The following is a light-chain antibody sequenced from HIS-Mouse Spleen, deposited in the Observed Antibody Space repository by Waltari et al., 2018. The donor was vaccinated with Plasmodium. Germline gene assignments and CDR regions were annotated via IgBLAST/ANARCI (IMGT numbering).Light chain of an antibody. CDR3: CSYAGSYTWV. V-gene: IGLV2-11*01. J-gene: IGLJ2*01. Sequence: QSALTQPRPVSGSPGQSVPISCTGTSSDVVGYNYVPWYQQHPGKAPKLMIYYVSKRPSGVPDRFSGSKSGNTASLTISGLQAEDEADYYCCSYAGSYTWVFGGGTKLTVL. CDR2: YVS. CDR1: SSDVVGYNY.